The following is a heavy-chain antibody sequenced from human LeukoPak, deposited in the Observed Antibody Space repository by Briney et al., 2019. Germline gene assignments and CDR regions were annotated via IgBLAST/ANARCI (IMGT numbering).Heavy chain of an antibody. CDR2: INAGNGNT. J-gene: IGHJ6*02. Sequence: ASVKVSCKASGGTFSSYAISWVRQAPGQGLEWMGWINAGNGNTKYSQKFQGRVTITRDTSASTAYMELSSLRSEDTAVYYCAREETYYYYGMDVWGQGTTVTVS. V-gene: IGHV1-3*01. CDR3: AREETYYYYGMDV. CDR1: GGTFSSYA.